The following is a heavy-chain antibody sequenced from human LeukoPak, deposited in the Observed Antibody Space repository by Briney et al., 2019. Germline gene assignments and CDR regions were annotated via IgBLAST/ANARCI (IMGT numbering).Heavy chain of an antibody. CDR3: ARLRSGSTPPPPHYYYGLDV. J-gene: IGHJ6*02. CDR2: IFYSGSA. Sequence: SETLSLTCTVSGGSINDFYWTWNRQPPGKGLEWIGYIFYSGSANSNPSLESRVTISVDTSKNQFSLKLSSVTAADTAAYYCARLRSGSTPPPPHYYYGLDVWGQGTTVIVSS. CDR1: GGSINDFY. V-gene: IGHV4-59*01. D-gene: IGHD1-26*01.